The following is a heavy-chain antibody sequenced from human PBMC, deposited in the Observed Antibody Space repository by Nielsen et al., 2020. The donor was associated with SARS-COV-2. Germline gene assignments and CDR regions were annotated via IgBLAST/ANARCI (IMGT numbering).Heavy chain of an antibody. D-gene: IGHD6-13*01. J-gene: IGHJ5*02. CDR3: AVYSQYTSSLNWFDP. Sequence: SETLSLTCSVSGDSVSEYYWSWLRQAPGKEPEWIGYIFYSGTTDYNPSLRNQVSISMDTSKNQLSLRLRSVTAADTAIYYCAVYSQYTSSLNWFDPWGHGVLVTVSS. CDR2: IFYSGTT. V-gene: IGHV4-59*08. CDR1: GDSVSEYY.